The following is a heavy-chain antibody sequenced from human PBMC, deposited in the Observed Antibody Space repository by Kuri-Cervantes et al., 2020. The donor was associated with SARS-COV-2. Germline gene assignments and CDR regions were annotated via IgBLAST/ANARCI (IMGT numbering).Heavy chain of an antibody. CDR1: GFTFSSHA. CDR3: VKGYGSSTSCYNFDY. J-gene: IGHJ4*02. D-gene: IGHD2-2*01. V-gene: IGHV3-64D*09. CDR2: IRSKGGST. Sequence: GESLKISWSASGFTFSSHAMHWVRQAPGKGLEYVSDIRSKGGSTYYPDSVEGRFTISRDNSKNTLYLQMSRLRAEDTAVYYCVKGYGSSTSCYNFDYWGQGTLVTVSS.